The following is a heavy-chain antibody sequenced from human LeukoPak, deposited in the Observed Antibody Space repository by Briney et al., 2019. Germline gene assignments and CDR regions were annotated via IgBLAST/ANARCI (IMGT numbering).Heavy chain of an antibody. Sequence: SETLSLTCAVYGGSFSGYYWSWIRQPPGKGLEWIGEINHSGSTNYNPSLKSRVTISVDMSKNQFSLKLTSVTAADTAVYYCARRQYSGTYFEHWFDPWGQGILVTVSS. D-gene: IGHD1-26*01. CDR1: GGSFSGYY. CDR3: ARRQYSGTYFEHWFDP. J-gene: IGHJ5*02. V-gene: IGHV4-34*01. CDR2: INHSGST.